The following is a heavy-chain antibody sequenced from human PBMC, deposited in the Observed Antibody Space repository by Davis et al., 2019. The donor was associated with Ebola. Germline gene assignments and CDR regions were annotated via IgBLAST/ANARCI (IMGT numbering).Heavy chain of an antibody. CDR1: GFTFSSYS. CDR2: ISSSSSTI. V-gene: IGHV3-48*02. J-gene: IGHJ6*02. CDR3: ARDYPVPRGPNVYYYYYYVMDV. D-gene: IGHD3-16*01. Sequence: GGPLRLSCAAPGFTFSSYSMNWVRQAPGKGLEWVSYISSSSSTIYYADSVKGRFTISRDNAKNSLYLQMNSLRDEDTAVYYCARDYPVPRGPNVYYYYYYVMDVWGQGTTVTVSS.